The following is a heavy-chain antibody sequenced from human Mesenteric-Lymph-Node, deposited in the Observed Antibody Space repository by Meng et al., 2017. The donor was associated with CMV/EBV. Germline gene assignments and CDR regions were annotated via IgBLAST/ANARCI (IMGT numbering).Heavy chain of an antibody. CDR2: INPNSGGT. Sequence: CKASRYTFTGYYMHWVRQAPGQGLEWMGWINPNSGGTNYAQKFQGWVTMTRDTSISTAYMELSRLRSDDTAVYYCASSVGGNSDFDYWGQGTLVTVSS. CDR3: ASSVGGNSDFDY. D-gene: IGHD4-23*01. J-gene: IGHJ4*02. CDR1: RYTFTGYY. V-gene: IGHV1-2*04.